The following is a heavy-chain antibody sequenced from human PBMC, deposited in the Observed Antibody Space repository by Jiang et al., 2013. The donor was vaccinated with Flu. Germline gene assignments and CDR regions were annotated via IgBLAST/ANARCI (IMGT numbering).Heavy chain of an antibody. D-gene: IGHD3-10*01. Sequence: LEWMGWISAYNGNTNYAQKLQGRVTMTTDTSTSTAYMELRSLRSDDTAVYYCASRNYYGSGSYIAFDIWGQGTMVTVSS. J-gene: IGHJ3*02. V-gene: IGHV1-18*01. CDR2: ISAYNGNT. CDR3: ASRNYYGSGSYIAFDI.